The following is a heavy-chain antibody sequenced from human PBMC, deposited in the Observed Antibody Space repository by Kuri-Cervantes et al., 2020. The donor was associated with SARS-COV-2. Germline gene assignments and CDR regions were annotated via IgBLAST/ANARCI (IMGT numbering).Heavy chain of an antibody. V-gene: IGHV4-59*01. D-gene: IGHD1-26*01. CDR2: LYYSGST. Sequence: SETLSLTCTVSGGSISTYYWSWIRQPPGKGLEWIGYLYYSGSTNYNPPLKSRVTISLDTSKNQFSLKLSSVTAADTAVYYCATGSYYVAYDYWGQGTLVTVSS. CDR1: GGSISTYY. J-gene: IGHJ4*02. CDR3: ATGSYYVAYDY.